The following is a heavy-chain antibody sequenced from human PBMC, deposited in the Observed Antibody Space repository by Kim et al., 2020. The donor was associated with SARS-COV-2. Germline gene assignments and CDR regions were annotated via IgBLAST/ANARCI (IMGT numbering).Heavy chain of an antibody. CDR3: ARGTGYSSNWFDY. V-gene: IGHV5-51*01. J-gene: IGHJ4*02. Sequence: RYSPSFQGPVTIAADKSISTAYLRWSSLEASDTAMYYCARGTGYSSNWFDYWGQGTLVTVSS. D-gene: IGHD6-13*01.